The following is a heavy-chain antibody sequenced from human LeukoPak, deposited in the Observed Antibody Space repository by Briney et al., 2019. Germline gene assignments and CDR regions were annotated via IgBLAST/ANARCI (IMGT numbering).Heavy chain of an antibody. J-gene: IGHJ4*02. Sequence: SETLSLTCTVSGVSISRYYWSWIRQPAGKGPEWIGRIYPIGSTNYNPSFESRVTMSADTSNNQFSLKLTSVTAADTAVYYCARGGAGYGDHGVDSWGQGTLVTVSS. V-gene: IGHV4-4*07. CDR1: GVSISRYY. CDR3: ARGGAGYGDHGVDS. CDR2: IYPIGST. D-gene: IGHD5-12*01.